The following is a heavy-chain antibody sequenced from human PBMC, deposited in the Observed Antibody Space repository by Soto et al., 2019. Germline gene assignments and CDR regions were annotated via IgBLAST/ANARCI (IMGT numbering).Heavy chain of an antibody. CDR1: GGSISSYY. V-gene: IGHV4-4*07. D-gene: IGHD3-10*01. CDR3: ARDARDYYGSGRTRDAFDI. Sequence: SETLSLTCTVSGGSISSYYWSWIRQPAGKGLEWIGRIYTSGSTNYNPSLKSRVTMSVDTSKNQFSLKLSSVTAADTAVYYCARDARDYYGSGRTRDAFDIWGQGTMVTVSS. J-gene: IGHJ3*02. CDR2: IYTSGST.